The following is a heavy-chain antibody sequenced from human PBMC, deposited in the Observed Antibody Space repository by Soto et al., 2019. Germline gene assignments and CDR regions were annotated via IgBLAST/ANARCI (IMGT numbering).Heavy chain of an antibody. CDR3: ARPRGEGDYYYALDV. Sequence: PGGSLRLSCAASGFNFNDYFMNWIRQAPGKGLEWVSYISSSSGSTSYADSVKGRFTISRDNAKNSLYLQIDSLRAEDTAVYYCARPRGEGDYYYALDVWGQGTTVTVSS. D-gene: IGHD3-10*01. CDR1: GFNFNDYF. J-gene: IGHJ6*02. V-gene: IGHV3-11*06. CDR2: ISSSSGST.